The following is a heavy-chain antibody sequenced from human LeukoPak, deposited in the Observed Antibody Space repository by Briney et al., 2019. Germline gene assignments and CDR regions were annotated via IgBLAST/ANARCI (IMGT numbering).Heavy chain of an antibody. CDR1: GFTFSSYW. J-gene: IGHJ6*03. V-gene: IGHV3-7*03. CDR2: IKQDGSEK. D-gene: IGHD2/OR15-2a*01. Sequence: PGGSLRLSCAASGFTFSSYWMSWVRQAPGKGLEWVANIKQDGSEKYYVDSVKGRFTISRDNAKNSLYLQMNSLRAEDTAVYYCAKVFSEYYYYYMDVWGKGTTVTVSS. CDR3: AKVFSEYYYYYMDV.